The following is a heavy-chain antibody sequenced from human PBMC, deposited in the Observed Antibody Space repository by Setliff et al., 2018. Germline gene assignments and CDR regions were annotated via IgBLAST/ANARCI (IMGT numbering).Heavy chain of an antibody. CDR2: IFYSGST. D-gene: IGHD6-13*01. J-gene: IGHJ3*02. CDR3: ARESREILAVGTDAFDI. V-gene: IGHV4-59*11. CDR1: GGSIGSHS. Sequence: TSETLSLTCTVSGGSIGSHSWGWIRQPPGKGLEWIGNIFYSGSTKYNPSLKSRVTMSIDTSKNQFSLKVKYVTAADTALYYCARESREILAVGTDAFDIWGQGTMVTVSS.